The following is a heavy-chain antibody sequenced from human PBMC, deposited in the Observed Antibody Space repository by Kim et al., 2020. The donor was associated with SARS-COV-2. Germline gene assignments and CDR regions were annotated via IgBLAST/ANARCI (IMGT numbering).Heavy chain of an antibody. CDR3: ARDGTGTTVFDP. J-gene: IGHJ5*02. D-gene: IGHD1-7*01. Sequence: SETLYLTCTVSGGSISTGGYYWSWIRQHPGKGLEWIGYIYYSGSTYYNPSLKSRVSISVDTSKNQFSLKLSSVTAADTAVYYCARDGTGTTVFDPWGQGILVTVSS. CDR1: GGSISTGGYY. V-gene: IGHV4-31*03. CDR2: IYYSGST.